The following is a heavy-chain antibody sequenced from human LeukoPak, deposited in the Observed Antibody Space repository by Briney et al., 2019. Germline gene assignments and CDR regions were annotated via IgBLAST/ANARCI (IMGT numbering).Heavy chain of an antibody. D-gene: IGHD2-15*01. J-gene: IGHJ4*02. CDR2: INHSGST. CDR3: ARARVAATIDY. CDR1: GESFSGYC. Sequence: PSETLSLTCAVYGESFSGYCWTWIRQPPGKGLEWIGEINHSGSTNYNPSLKSRAIISVDTSKNQFSLKLSSVTDADTAVYYCARARVAATIDYWGQGTLVTVSS. V-gene: IGHV4-34*01.